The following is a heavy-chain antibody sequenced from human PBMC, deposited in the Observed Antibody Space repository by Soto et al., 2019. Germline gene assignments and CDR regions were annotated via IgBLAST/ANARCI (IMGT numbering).Heavy chain of an antibody. CDR3: AAAVPAEYVFPYYYMDV. CDR2: IYCSGSA. Sequence: QVQLQESGPGLVKPSETLSLTCTVSGASISSYHWSWIRQTPGKGLEWIGYIYCSGSANYNPSLNSRVTFSVDTSKNQVSLKLSSVTAADTGVYYCAAAVPAEYVFPYYYMDVWGKGTTVTVSS. D-gene: IGHD3-16*01. V-gene: IGHV4-59*01. J-gene: IGHJ6*03. CDR1: GASISSYH.